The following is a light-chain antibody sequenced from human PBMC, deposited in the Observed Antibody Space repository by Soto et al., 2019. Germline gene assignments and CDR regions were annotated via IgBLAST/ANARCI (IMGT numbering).Light chain of an antibody. J-gene: IGKJ5*01. CDR3: HQYNNWRT. Sequence: EIVMTQSPGTLSVSPGDRASLSCRASQTVTTNLAWYQQTPGQAPRLLVYGASTRATGVPARFIGTGCGTEFTLTITIPQSEDFAVYYCHQYNNWRTFGQGTRLEIK. CDR2: GAS. CDR1: QTVTTN. V-gene: IGKV3-15*01.